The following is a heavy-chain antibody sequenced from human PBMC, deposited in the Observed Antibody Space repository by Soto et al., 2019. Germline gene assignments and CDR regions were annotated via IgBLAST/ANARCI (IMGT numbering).Heavy chain of an antibody. V-gene: IGHV3-30-3*01. Sequence: QVHLVESGGGVVQPGSSLRLSCAASEFTFRIFAMHWLRQSPGKGLEWVAVISYDGSRKADSVKGRFTVSRDNSWNTLYLQMNRRGADETAIYYWTRGGREDIEVVGVRPGEYSMDVWGQGTTVTVSS. CDR2: ISYDGSRK. CDR1: EFTFRIFA. J-gene: IGHJ6*02. CDR3: TRGGREDIEVVGVRPGEYSMDV. D-gene: IGHD2-21*01.